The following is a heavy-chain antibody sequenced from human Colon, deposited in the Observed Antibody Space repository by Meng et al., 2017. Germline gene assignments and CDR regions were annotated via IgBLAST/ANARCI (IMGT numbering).Heavy chain of an antibody. Sequence: QVQLVRSGAEGKKPGASVKVSCKASGYIFTNYDTNWVRQATGQGLEWMGWMNPNSGNTGYAQKFQGRVTMTRNASISTAYMELSSLRSDDTAVYYCARAIAAAGSNWFDLWGQGTLVTVSS. CDR1: GYIFTNYD. D-gene: IGHD6-13*01. CDR3: ARAIAAAGSNWFDL. CDR2: MNPNSGNT. V-gene: IGHV1-8*01. J-gene: IGHJ5*02.